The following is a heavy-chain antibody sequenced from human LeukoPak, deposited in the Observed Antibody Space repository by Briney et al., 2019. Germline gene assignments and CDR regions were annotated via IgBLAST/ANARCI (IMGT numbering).Heavy chain of an antibody. D-gene: IGHD3-22*01. CDR3: AREMGGAYYYDSSGNLDY. J-gene: IGHJ4*02. Sequence: PSETLSLTCTVSGGSISSSSYYWGWIRQPPGKGLEWIGSIYYSGSTYYNPSLKSRVTISVDTSKNQFSLKLSSVTAADTAVYYCAREMGGAYYYDSSGNLDYWGQGTLVTVSS. CDR2: IYYSGST. CDR1: GGSISSSSYY. V-gene: IGHV4-39*02.